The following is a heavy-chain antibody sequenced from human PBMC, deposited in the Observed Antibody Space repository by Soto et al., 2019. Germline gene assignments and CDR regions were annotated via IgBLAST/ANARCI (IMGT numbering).Heavy chain of an antibody. D-gene: IGHD5-12*01. Sequence: PGGSLRLSCAASGFTFSSYSMNWVRQAPGKGLKWVSSISSSSSYIYYADSVKGRFTISRDNAKNSLYLQMNSLRAEDTAVYYCAREVGNVANMDVWGKGTTVTVSS. CDR1: GFTFSSYS. J-gene: IGHJ6*03. V-gene: IGHV3-21*01. CDR2: ISSSSSYI. CDR3: AREVGNVANMDV.